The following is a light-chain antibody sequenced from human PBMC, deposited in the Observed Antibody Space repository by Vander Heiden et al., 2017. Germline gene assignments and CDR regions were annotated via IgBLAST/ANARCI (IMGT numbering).Light chain of an antibody. CDR3: QQDGSSPLT. CDR1: QSVSSSY. J-gene: IGKJ4*01. Sequence: DIVLTQSPATLSSPPGERATLSGRASQSVSSSYLGWYQQKPGQAPRLLICGASSRATSIPDRFSGSGSGTDFTLTISRLAPEDFAVYYCQQDGSSPLTFGGGTKVEIK. CDR2: GAS. V-gene: IGKV3-20*01.